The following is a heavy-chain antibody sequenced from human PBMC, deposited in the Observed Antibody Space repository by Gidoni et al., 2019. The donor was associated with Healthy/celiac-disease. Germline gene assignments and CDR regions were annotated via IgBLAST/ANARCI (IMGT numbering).Heavy chain of an antibody. CDR3: ARLGYYDSSGRYYYYGMDV. J-gene: IGHJ6*02. CDR2: ISAYNGNT. D-gene: IGHD3-22*01. Sequence: HVHLVHSGAEVKNPGASVKVSCKASGYTSTSYGISWVRQAPGQGLEWMGWISAYNGNTNYAQKLQGRVTMTTDTSTGTAYMELRSLRSDDTAVYYCARLGYYDSSGRYYYYGMDVWGQGTTVTVSS. CDR1: GYTSTSYG. V-gene: IGHV1-18*01.